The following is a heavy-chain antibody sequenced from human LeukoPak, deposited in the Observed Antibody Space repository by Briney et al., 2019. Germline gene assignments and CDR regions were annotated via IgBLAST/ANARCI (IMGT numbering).Heavy chain of an antibody. CDR3: ARDVRTDYGVDY. D-gene: IGHD4-17*01. CDR2: ISSSSSYI. V-gene: IGHV3-21*01. CDR1: GFTFSSYS. J-gene: IGHJ4*02. Sequence: PGGSLRLSCAASGFTFSSYSMTWVRQAPGKGLEWVSSISSSSSYIYYADSVKGRFTISRDNAKNSLYLQMNSLRAEDTAVYYCARDVRTDYGVDYWGQGTLVTVSS.